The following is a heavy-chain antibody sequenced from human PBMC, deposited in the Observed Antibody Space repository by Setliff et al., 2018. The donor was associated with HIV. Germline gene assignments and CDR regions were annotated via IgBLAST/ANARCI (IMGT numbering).Heavy chain of an antibody. CDR1: GASISSGDYS. Sequence: ETLSLTCAISGASISSGDYSWSWIRQPPGKGLEWIGYVYSTGSTNSKSSLKSRVTISVDTSKNQFSLKLSSVTAADTAVYYCARVATGPESFDIWGQGTMVTVS. D-gene: IGHD3-9*01. CDR2: VYSTGST. CDR3: ARVATGPESFDI. V-gene: IGHV4-61*08. J-gene: IGHJ3*02.